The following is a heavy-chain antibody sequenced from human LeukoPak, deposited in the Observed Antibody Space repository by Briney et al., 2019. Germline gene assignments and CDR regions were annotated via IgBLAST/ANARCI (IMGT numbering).Heavy chain of an antibody. Sequence: ASVKVSCKASGGTFSSYAISWVRQAPRQGLEWMGGIIPIFGTANYAQKFQGRVTITADESTSTAYMELSSLRSEDTAVYYCARGGRIAAAGLTFDYWGQGTQVTVSS. J-gene: IGHJ4*02. D-gene: IGHD6-13*01. CDR2: IIPIFGTA. CDR1: GGTFSSYA. V-gene: IGHV1-69*13. CDR3: ARGGRIAAAGLTFDY.